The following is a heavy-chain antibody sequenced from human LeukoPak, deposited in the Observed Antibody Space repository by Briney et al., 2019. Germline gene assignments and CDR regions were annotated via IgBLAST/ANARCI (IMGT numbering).Heavy chain of an antibody. Sequence: SVKVSCKASGGTFSSYAISWVRQAPGQGLEWMGRIVPILGIANYAQKFQGRVTITADKSTSTAYMELSSLRSGDTAVYYCASSAAVSIVGATGYYFDYWGQGTLVIVSS. CDR2: IVPILGIA. CDR3: ASSAAVSIVGATGYYFDY. D-gene: IGHD1-26*01. J-gene: IGHJ4*02. V-gene: IGHV1-69*04. CDR1: GGTFSSYA.